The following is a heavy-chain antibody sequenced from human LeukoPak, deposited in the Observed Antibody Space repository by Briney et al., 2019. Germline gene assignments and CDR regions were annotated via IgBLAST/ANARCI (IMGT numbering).Heavy chain of an antibody. D-gene: IGHD5-18*01. V-gene: IGHV3-11*05. CDR2: ISSSSRYT. CDR3: ARELYSYGSGWFDP. CDR1: GFSFSDYY. Sequence: GGSLRLSCAASGFSFSDYYMSWIRQAPGKGLEWVSYISSSSRYTNYADSVKGRFTISRDNAKNSLYLQMNSLRAEDTAVYYCARELYSYGSGWFDPWGQGTLVTVSS. J-gene: IGHJ5*02.